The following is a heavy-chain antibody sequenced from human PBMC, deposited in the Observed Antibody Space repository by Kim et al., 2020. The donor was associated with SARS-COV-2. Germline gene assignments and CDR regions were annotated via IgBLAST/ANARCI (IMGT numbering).Heavy chain of an antibody. J-gene: IGHJ5*02. CDR3: ARDRNPRLGFLA. V-gene: IGHV3-53*01. Sequence: GGSLRLSCAASGFTASSNYMSWVRQAPGKGLEWVSVIYSGGSTYYADSVKGRFTISRDNSKNTLYLQMNSLRAEDTAVYYCARDRNPRLGFLAWGQGTLVTVSS. CDR2: IYSGGST. D-gene: IGHD1-1*01. CDR1: GFTASSNY.